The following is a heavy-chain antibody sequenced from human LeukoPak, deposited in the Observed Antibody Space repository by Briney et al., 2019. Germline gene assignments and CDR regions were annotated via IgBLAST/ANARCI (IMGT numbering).Heavy chain of an antibody. CDR1: GGSFSGYY. Sequence: SETLSLTCAVYGGSFSGYYWSWIREPPGTGLEWIGEINHSGSTNYNPSLKSRVTISVDTSKNQFSLKLSSVTAADTAVYYCARGIQLWLNWFDPWGQGTLLTVSS. D-gene: IGHD5-18*01. J-gene: IGHJ5*02. CDR2: INHSGST. CDR3: ARGIQLWLNWFDP. V-gene: IGHV4-34*01.